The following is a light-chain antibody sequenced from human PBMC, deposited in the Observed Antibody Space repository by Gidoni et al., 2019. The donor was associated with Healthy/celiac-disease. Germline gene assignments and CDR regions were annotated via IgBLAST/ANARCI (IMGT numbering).Light chain of an antibody. CDR1: QSVSSSY. CDR2: GAS. Sequence: ILLTQSPGTLSLSPGERATLSCRASQSVSSSYLAWYQQKPGQAPRLLIYGASSRATGLPDRFSGSGSGTDFTLTISRLEPEDFAVYYCQQYGSSPPWTFXQXTKVEIK. J-gene: IGKJ1*01. CDR3: QQYGSSPPWT. V-gene: IGKV3-20*01.